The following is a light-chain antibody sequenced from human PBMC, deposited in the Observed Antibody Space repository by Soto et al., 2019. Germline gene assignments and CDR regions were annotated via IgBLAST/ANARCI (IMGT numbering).Light chain of an antibody. CDR1: QSVSSSY. CDR2: GAS. V-gene: IGKV3-20*01. Sequence: EIVLTQSPGTLSLSPGERATLSCRASQSVSSSYLAWYQQKPGQAPRLLIYGASSRATGIPDRFSGSGSGTDCTLTISRLEPEDCAVYYCQQYGSSPPLTFGGGTKVEIK. CDR3: QQYGSSPPLT. J-gene: IGKJ4*01.